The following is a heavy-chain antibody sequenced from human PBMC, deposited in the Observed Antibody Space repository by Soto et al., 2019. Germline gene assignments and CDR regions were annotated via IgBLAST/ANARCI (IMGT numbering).Heavy chain of an antibody. V-gene: IGHV1-2*04. D-gene: IGHD4-4*01. Sequence: QVQLVQSGAEVKKPGASVKVACKASGYTFTGYYMHWVRQAPGQGLGGMGWINPNSGGTTDARKLPGWXXMXRXXSISTGDMELRRLRSDDTAVYYCAREGPDYSSQDYWGQGTLVTVPS. CDR1: GYTFTGYY. CDR3: AREGPDYSSQDY. J-gene: IGHJ4*02. CDR2: INPNSGGT.